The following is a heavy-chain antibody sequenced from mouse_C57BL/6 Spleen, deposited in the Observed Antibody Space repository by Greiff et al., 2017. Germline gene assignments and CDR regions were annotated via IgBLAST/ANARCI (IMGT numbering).Heavy chain of an antibody. CDR2: INPNNGGT. D-gene: IGHD2-2*01. CDR1: GYTFTDYY. CDR3: ARSGYGYGGAMDY. V-gene: IGHV1-26*01. J-gene: IGHJ4*01. Sequence: VQLQQSGPELVKPGASVKISCKASGYTFTDYYMNWVKQSHGKSLEWIGDINPNNGGTSYNQKFKGKATLTVDKSSSTAYMELRSLTSEDSAVYYCARSGYGYGGAMDYWGQGTSVTVSS.